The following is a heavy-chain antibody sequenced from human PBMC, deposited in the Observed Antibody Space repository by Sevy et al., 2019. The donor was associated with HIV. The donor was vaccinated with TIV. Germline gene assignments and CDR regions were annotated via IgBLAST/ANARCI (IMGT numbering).Heavy chain of an antibody. V-gene: IGHV3-15*01. CDR1: GFTFSNAW. Sequence: GGSLRLTCAASGFTFSNAWMRWVRQAPGKGLEWVGRIKSKTDGGTTDYAAPVKGRFTISRDDSKNTLYLQMNSLKTEDTAVYYCTTGPVGATTTYWGQGTLVTVSS. D-gene: IGHD1-26*01. J-gene: IGHJ4*02. CDR2: IKSKTDGGTT. CDR3: TTGPVGATTTY.